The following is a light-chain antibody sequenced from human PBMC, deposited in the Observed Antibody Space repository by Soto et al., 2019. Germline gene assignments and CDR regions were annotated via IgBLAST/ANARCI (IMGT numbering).Light chain of an antibody. J-gene: IGLJ2*01. V-gene: IGLV1-47*02. CDR3: AAWDDSLSAVV. Sequence: SVLTQPPSASGTPGQGVTISCSGSRSNIGSNYVYWYQRVPGMAPKSLIYSDNQRPSGVPDRFSGSKAGTSASLAISGLRSDDEADYYCAAWDDSLSAVVFGGGTKLTVL. CDR2: SDN. CDR1: RSNIGSNY.